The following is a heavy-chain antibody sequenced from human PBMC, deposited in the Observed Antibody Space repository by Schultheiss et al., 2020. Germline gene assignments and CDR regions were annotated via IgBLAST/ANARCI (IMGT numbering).Heavy chain of an antibody. D-gene: IGHD6-13*01. CDR1: GFTVSSNY. CDR3: ARLGSSWTFDY. Sequence: GGSLRLSCAASGFTVSSNYMSWVRQAPGKGLEWVSVIYSGGSTYYADSVKGRFTISRDNSNNMLYLQMNSLRAEDTAVYYCARLGSSWTFDYWGQGALVTVSS. CDR2: IYSGGST. J-gene: IGHJ4*02. V-gene: IGHV3-53*01.